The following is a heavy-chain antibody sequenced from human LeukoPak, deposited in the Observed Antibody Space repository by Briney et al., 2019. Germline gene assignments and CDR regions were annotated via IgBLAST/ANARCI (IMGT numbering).Heavy chain of an antibody. V-gene: IGHV3-66*01. CDR1: GFTVSSNY. J-gene: IGHJ3*02. Sequence: TGGSLRLSCAASGFTVSSNYMSWVRQAPGKGLEWVSVIYSGGSTYYADSVKGRFTISRDNSKNTLYLQMNSLRDEDTAVYYCARECLMVGVYDAFDIWGQGTMVTVSS. D-gene: IGHD1-26*01. CDR2: IYSGGST. CDR3: ARECLMVGVYDAFDI.